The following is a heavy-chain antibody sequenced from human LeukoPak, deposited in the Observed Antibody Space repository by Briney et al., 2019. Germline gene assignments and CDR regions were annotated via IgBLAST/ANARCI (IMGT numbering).Heavy chain of an antibody. D-gene: IGHD5-24*01. CDR2: ISYNGTHK. J-gene: IGHJ4*02. Sequence: PSGGSLRLSCAASGFTYSSYGMHWVRQAPGKGLEWVAVISYNGTHKFYADSVKGRSTISRDNSWNTLYLQINSLRAEDTAVYYCAKESREGYNYFSFFDYWGQGTLVTVSS. CDR3: AKESREGYNYFSFFDY. V-gene: IGHV3-30*18. CDR1: GFTYSSYG.